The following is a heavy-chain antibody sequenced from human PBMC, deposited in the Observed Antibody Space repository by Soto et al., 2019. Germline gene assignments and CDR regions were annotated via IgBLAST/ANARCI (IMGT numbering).Heavy chain of an antibody. D-gene: IGHD4-17*01. Sequence: ASVKVSCKASGYTFTSYYMHWVRQAPGQGLEWMGIINPSGGSTSYAQKFQGRVTMTRDTSTSTVYMELSSLRSEDTAVYYCARDRSGDYPSGAFAIWGQGTLVTVSS. J-gene: IGHJ3*02. V-gene: IGHV1-46*01. CDR3: ARDRSGDYPSGAFAI. CDR1: GYTFTSYY. CDR2: INPSGGST.